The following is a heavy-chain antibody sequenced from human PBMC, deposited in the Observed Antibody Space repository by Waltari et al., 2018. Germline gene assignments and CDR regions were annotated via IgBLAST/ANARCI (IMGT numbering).Heavy chain of an antibody. Sequence: QLQLQQSGPGLVKPSESLSLTCGVSGDSMSENYWWSWVRQSPEKGLEWIGQIHRSGRTYYNPSLESRVSVSMDTSNNKFFLKLSSAIAGTAVYYCARDRGRGLYFDSWGQGTLVTVS. CDR1: GDSMSENYW. V-gene: IGHV4-4*02. D-gene: IGHD2-15*01. CDR3: ARDRGRGLYFDS. CDR2: IHRSGRT. J-gene: IGHJ4*02.